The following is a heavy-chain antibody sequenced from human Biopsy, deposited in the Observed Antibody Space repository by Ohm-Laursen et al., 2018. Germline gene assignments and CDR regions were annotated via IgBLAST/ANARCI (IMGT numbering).Heavy chain of an antibody. D-gene: IGHD6-13*01. CDR3: AGATSGTSLYDP. CDR2: ISHSGST. Sequence: SQTLSLTYTVSGASISSAAYHWSWIRQLPGKGLEWIGYISHSGSTSYNPSLRSLVTISTDTSTNQFSLKVRSVTAADTAMYYCAGATSGTSLYDPWGQGILVTVSS. J-gene: IGHJ5*02. CDR1: GASISSAAYH. V-gene: IGHV4-31*01.